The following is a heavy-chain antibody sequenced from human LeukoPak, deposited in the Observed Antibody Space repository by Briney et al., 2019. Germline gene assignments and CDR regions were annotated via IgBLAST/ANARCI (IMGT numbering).Heavy chain of an antibody. CDR3: AREVVVAATQYFDY. Sequence: GGSLRLSCAASGFTFSSYGMHWVRQAPGKGLEWVAVISYDGSNKYFADSVKGRFTISRDNSKNTLYLQMNSLRAEDTAVYYCAREVVVAATQYFDYWGQGTLVTVSS. CDR2: ISYDGSNK. V-gene: IGHV3-30*03. CDR1: GFTFSSYG. D-gene: IGHD2-15*01. J-gene: IGHJ4*02.